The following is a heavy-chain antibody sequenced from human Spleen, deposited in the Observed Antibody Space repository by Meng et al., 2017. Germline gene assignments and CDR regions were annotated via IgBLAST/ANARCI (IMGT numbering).Heavy chain of an antibody. J-gene: IGHJ6*02. CDR2: IIPIFGTA. V-gene: IGHV1-69*13. CDR3: ARDLVDTAMVYYYYGLDV. D-gene: IGHD5-18*01. Sequence: SVKVACKASGGTFSSYAISWVRQAPGQGLEWMGGIIPIFGTANYAQKFQGRVTITADESTSTAYMELSSLRSEDTAVYYCARDLVDTAMVYYYYGLDVWGQRTTVTVSS. CDR1: GGTFSSYA.